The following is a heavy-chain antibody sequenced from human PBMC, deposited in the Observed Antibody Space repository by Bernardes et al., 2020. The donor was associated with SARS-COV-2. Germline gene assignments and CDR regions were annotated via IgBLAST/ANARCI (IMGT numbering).Heavy chain of an antibody. J-gene: IGHJ6*03. V-gene: IGHV1-18*01. D-gene: IGHD3-3*01. CDR3: ARDPLITIFGVVMSHYYYYMDV. Sequence: ASVKVSCKASGYTFTSYGISWVRQAPGQGLEWMGWISAYNGNTNYAQKLQGRVTMTTDTSTSTAYMELRSLRSDDTAVHYCARDPLITIFGVVMSHYYYYMDVWGKGTTVTVSS. CDR2: ISAYNGNT. CDR1: GYTFTSYG.